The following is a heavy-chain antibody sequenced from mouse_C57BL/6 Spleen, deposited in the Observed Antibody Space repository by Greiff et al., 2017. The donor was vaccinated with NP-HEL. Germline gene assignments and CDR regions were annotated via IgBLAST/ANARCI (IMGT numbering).Heavy chain of an antibody. CDR1: GYSITSGYD. Sequence: VQLQQSGPGMVKPSQSLSLTCTVTGYSITSGYDWHWIRHFPGNKLEWLGYISYSGSTNYNPSLKSRISITHDTSKNHFFLKLNSVTTEDTATYYCARGRVRGAMDYWGQGTSVTVSS. V-gene: IGHV3-1*01. J-gene: IGHJ4*01. CDR2: ISYSGST. CDR3: ARGRVRGAMDY. D-gene: IGHD3-1*01.